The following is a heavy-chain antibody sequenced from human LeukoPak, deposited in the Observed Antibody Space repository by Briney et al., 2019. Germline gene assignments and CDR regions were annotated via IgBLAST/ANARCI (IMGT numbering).Heavy chain of an antibody. V-gene: IGHV4-39*01. CDR3: ARVNSSSSGFYFDY. J-gene: IGHJ4*02. D-gene: IGHD6-6*01. Sequence: SETLSLTCSVSGGSIGSRYHYWGWIRQPPGKGLEWIGSIEYSGSTYYNPPLKSRVIMSVDTSKKQFSLKVTSVTAADTAVYYCARVNSSSSGFYFDYWGQGTLVTVSS. CDR1: GGSIGSRYHY. CDR2: IEYSGST.